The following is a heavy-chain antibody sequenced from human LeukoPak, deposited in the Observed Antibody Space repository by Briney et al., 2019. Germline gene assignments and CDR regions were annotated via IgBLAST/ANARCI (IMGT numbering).Heavy chain of an antibody. CDR1: GYTXTVYY. J-gene: IGHJ4*02. V-gene: IGHV1-2*02. CDR3: ARGGDSSGYYSSQGDY. D-gene: IGHD3-22*01. CDR2: INANNGNT. Sequence: GASVKVSCKASGYTXTVYYMHWVRQAPGQGLEWMGWINANNGNTNYAQKFQGRVTMTRDTSISTAYMELSSLRSDDTAVYYCARGGDSSGYYSSQGDYWGQGTLVPVSS.